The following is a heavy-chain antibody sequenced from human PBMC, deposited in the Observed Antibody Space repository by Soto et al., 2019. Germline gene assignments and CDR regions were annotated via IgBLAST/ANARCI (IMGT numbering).Heavy chain of an antibody. V-gene: IGHV4-38-2*02. Sequence: SETLSLTCTVSGYSISSGYYWGWIRQPPGKGLEWIGSIYHSGSTYYNPSLKSRVTISVDTSKNQLSLKLSSVTAADTAVYYCARVGANSYYFDYWGQGTLVTVSS. CDR1: GYSISSGYY. J-gene: IGHJ4*02. CDR2: IYHSGST. CDR3: ARVGANSYYFDY. D-gene: IGHD3-16*01.